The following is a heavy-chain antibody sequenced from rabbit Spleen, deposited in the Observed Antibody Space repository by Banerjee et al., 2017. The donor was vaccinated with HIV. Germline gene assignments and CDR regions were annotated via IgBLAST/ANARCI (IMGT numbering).Heavy chain of an antibody. CDR1: GFSFSRTYY. CDR2: IYTSGSGTI. J-gene: IGHJ4*01. Sequence: QSLEESGGDLVKPGASLTLTCTVSGFSFSRTYYMCWVRQAPGKGLELIACIYTSGSGTIYYASWAKGRFTISKTSSTTVTLQMTSLAAADMATYFCARDNYGDNGYDYFDLWGPGTLVTVS. CDR3: ARDNYGDNGYDYFDL. D-gene: IGHD6-1*01. V-gene: IGHV1S40*01.